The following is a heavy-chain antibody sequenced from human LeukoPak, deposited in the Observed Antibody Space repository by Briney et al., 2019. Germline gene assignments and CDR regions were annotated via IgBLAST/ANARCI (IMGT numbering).Heavy chain of an antibody. CDR2: IYYSGST. CDR1: GGSISSSSYY. V-gene: IGHV4-39*01. D-gene: IGHD6-19*01. J-gene: IGHJ3*02. CDR3: ARHGRGSGWSERAFDI. Sequence: SETLSLTCTVSGGSISSSSYYWGWIRQPPGKGLEWIGSIYYSGSTYYNPSLKSRVTISVDTSKNQFSLKLSSVTAADTAVYYCARHGRGSGWSERAFDIWGQGTMVTVSS.